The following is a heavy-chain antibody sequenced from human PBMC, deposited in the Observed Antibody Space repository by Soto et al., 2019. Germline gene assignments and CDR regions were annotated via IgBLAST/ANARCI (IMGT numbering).Heavy chain of an antibody. J-gene: IGHJ2*01. CDR1: GFTFSSYA. D-gene: IGHD6-19*01. CDR2: ISGSGATT. CDR3: AKGTEAVAGNYFDL. Sequence: EVQVLESGGDLVQPGGSLRLSCAASGFTFSSYAMNWVRQAPGKGLEWVSSISGSGATTYYADSVKGRLTISRDNSKTTVYLQMNSLRADGTAVYFCAKGTEAVAGNYFDLWGRGTLVTVSS. V-gene: IGHV3-23*01.